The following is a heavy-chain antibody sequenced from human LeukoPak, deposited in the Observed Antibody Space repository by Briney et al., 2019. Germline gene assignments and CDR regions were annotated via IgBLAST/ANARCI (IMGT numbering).Heavy chain of an antibody. D-gene: IGHD6-6*01. CDR3: ARGSSSSGGGEYYYYMDV. Sequence: ASVKVSCKASGGTFSSYAISWVRQAPGQGLEWMGGIIPIFGTANYAQKFQGRVTITADKSTSTAYMELSSLRSEDTAVYYCARGSSSSGGGEYYYYMDVWGQGTTVT. J-gene: IGHJ6*03. V-gene: IGHV1-69*06. CDR1: GGTFSSYA. CDR2: IIPIFGTA.